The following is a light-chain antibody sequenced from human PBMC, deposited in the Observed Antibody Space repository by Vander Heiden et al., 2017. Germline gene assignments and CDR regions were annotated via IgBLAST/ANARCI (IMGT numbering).Light chain of an antibody. CDR1: HGISSY. CDR3: QHRYSTPFT. Sequence: IQMTQTLSSLSASVRDRVPITCRASHGISSYLNWYQQKPGKAPKLLIYAASSVQSGVPSRFSGSGSGTDFTLTISRLQPEDFANYYCQHRYSTPFTFGQGTKLEIK. V-gene: IGKV1-39*01. CDR2: AAS. J-gene: IGKJ2*01.